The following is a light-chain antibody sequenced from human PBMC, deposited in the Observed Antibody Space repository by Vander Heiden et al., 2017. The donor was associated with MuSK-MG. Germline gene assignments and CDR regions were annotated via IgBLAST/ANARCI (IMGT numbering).Light chain of an antibody. CDR1: QDISNY. V-gene: IGKV1-33*01. CDR2: DAS. Sequence: PMTQVPSSLSASVGDRVTITCQASQDISNYLNWYQQKPGKAPKLLIYDASNLETGVPSRFNGRGSGTDFTFTISSLQPEDVATYYCLQDYNDPPTFGQGTKMEIK. J-gene: IGKJ2*01. CDR3: LQDYNDPPT.